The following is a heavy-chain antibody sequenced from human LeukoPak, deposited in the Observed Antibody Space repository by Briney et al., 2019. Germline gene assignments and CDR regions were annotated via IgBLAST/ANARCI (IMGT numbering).Heavy chain of an antibody. J-gene: IGHJ3*02. Sequence: GGSLRLSCAASGFTFSSYAMSWVRQAPGKGLEWVSAISGSGGSTYYADSVKGRFTISRDNSKNTLYLQMNSLRAEDTAVYYCAKTIVVVPAAMFVAFDIWGQGTMVTVSS. CDR2: ISGSGGST. V-gene: IGHV3-23*01. CDR1: GFTFSSYA. D-gene: IGHD2-2*01. CDR3: AKTIVVVPAAMFVAFDI.